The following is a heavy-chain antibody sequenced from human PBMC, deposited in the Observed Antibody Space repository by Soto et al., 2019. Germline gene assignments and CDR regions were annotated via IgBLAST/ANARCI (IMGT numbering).Heavy chain of an antibody. CDR3: AREWELLGTFDY. Sequence: QVQLVESGGGVVQPGRSLRLSCAASGFTFSSYAMHWVRQAPGKGLEWVAVISYDGSNKYYADPVKGRFTISRDNSKNTLYLQMNSLRAEDTAVYYCAREWELLGTFDYWGQGTLVTVSS. D-gene: IGHD1-26*01. J-gene: IGHJ4*02. CDR2: ISYDGSNK. CDR1: GFTFSSYA. V-gene: IGHV3-30-3*01.